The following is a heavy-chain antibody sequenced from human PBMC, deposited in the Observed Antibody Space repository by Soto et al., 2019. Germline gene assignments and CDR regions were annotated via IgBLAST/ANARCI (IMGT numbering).Heavy chain of an antibody. J-gene: IGHJ4*02. V-gene: IGHV4-4*02. CDR3: ARGARGYSSSYLDY. CDR1: SGSISSSNW. Sequence: QVQLQESGPGLVKPSGTLSLTCAVSSGSISSSNWWSWVRQPPGKGLEWIGEIYHSGSTNYNPSPKSRVTISVDRSKSQFSLKLSSVTAADTAVYYCARGARGYSSSYLDYWGQGTLVTVSS. D-gene: IGHD6-6*01. CDR2: IYHSGST.